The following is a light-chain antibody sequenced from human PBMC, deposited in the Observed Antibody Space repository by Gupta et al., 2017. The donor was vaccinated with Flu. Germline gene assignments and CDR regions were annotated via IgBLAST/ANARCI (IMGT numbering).Light chain of an antibody. CDR3: QQSSRTPIT. CDR1: QSISTY. CDR2: VVF. J-gene: IGKJ4*01. V-gene: IGKV1-39*01. Sequence: PSSLSASVGDRASITCRASQSISTYLNWYQQKPVKAPELLISVVFNLQSGVPSRFSGSGSGTXFTLTIXSLQLEDFATYYCQQSSRTPITFGXGTKVEIK.